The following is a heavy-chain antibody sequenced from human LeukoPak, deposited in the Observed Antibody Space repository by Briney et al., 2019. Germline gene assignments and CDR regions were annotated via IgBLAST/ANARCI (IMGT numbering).Heavy chain of an antibody. CDR2: ISSSGSTI. J-gene: IGHJ3*02. Sequence: GGSLRLSCAASGFTFSSYEMNWVRQAPEKGLEWVSYISSSGSTIYYADSVKGRFTISRDNAKNSLYLQMNSLRAEDTAVYYCARDSRVFGAFDIWGQGTMVTVSS. D-gene: IGHD6-13*01. CDR1: GFTFSSYE. CDR3: ARDSRVFGAFDI. V-gene: IGHV3-48*03.